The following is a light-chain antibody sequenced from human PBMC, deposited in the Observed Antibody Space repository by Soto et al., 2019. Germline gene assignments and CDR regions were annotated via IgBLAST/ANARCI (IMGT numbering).Light chain of an antibody. CDR1: QSISSW. Sequence: DIQMTQSPSTLSASVGDRVTITCRASQSISSWLVWYQQKPGKAPKLLIYDASSLESGLPSRFSGSGSGTEFTRTISSLQPDDFATYYCQQYNSCSLIYTFGQGSKLEIK. V-gene: IGKV1-5*01. J-gene: IGKJ2*01. CDR3: QQYNSCSLIYT. CDR2: DAS.